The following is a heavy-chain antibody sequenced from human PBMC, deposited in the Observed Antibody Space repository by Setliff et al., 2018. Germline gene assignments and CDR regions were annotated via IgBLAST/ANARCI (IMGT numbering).Heavy chain of an antibody. CDR1: GFTFKSYT. J-gene: IGHJ4*02. CDR2: ITSSNII. V-gene: IGHV3-48*01. CDR3: ARISRLYTSSWDDY. D-gene: IGHD6-13*01. Sequence: PGGSLRLSCAASGFTFKSYTINWVRQAPGKGLEWVSYITSSNIIYYADSVRGRFTISRDNAKNSVYLQMNRLRAEDTAVYYCARISRLYTSSWDDYWGRGTLVTVSS.